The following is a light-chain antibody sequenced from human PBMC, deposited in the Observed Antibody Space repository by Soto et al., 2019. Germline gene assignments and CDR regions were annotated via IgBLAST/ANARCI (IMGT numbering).Light chain of an antibody. CDR2: EVS. CDR1: SSDVGAYNY. CDR3: CSYTSTSARV. V-gene: IGLV2-14*01. Sequence: QSALTQPASVSGSPGQSITISCTGTSSDVGAYNYVSWYQQHPGKAPKLIIYEVSNRPSGVSNRFSGSKSGNTASLTISGLQAGDEADYYCCSYTSTSARVFGTGTKLTVL. J-gene: IGLJ1*01.